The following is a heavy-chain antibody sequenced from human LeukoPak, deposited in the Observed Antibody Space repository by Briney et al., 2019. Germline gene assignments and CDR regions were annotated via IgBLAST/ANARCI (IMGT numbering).Heavy chain of an antibody. CDR3: ARDFPRLDY. J-gene: IGHJ4*02. Sequence: GGSLRLSCAASGFTFSSYAMNWVRQAPGKGLEWVSAINGGGSSTYYADSVKGRFTISRDNAKNSLYLQMNSLRAEDTAVYYCARDFPRLDYWGQGTLVTVSS. V-gene: IGHV3-23*01. CDR2: INGGGSST. CDR1: GFTFSSYA.